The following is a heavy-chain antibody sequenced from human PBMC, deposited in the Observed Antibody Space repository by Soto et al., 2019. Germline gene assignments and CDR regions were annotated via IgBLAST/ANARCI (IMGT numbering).Heavy chain of an antibody. CDR2: INHSGST. J-gene: IGHJ4*02. CDR1: GGSFSGYY. Sequence: QVQLQQWGAGLLKPSETLSLTCVVSGGSFSGYYWNWIRQPPGKGLEWIGEINHSGSTNYNPSLKSRVTISVDTSKNQLSLRLSSVTAADTAMYYCAVSYCSSTSCSTLDSWGQGTLVTVSS. CDR3: AVSYCSSTSCSTLDS. D-gene: IGHD2-2*01. V-gene: IGHV4-34*01.